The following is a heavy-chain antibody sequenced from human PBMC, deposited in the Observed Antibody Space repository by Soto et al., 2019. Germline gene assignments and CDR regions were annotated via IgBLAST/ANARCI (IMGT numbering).Heavy chain of an antibody. CDR2: IYHTGST. Sequence: QVQLQESGPGLVKPSGTLSLTCAIFGGSISSRNWWSWVRQPPGKGLEWIGEIYHTGSTNYKPSLKSRITTLVATSNNHFPLNLTSVIAADTAVYYCARMHYETTHHFNYRCQGTLVTVSS. CDR1: GGSISSRNW. D-gene: IGHD3-22*01. V-gene: IGHV4-4*02. J-gene: IGHJ4*02. CDR3: ARMHYETTHHFNY.